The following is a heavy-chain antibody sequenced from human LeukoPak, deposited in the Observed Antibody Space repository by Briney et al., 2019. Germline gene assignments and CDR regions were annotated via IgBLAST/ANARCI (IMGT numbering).Heavy chain of an antibody. CDR2: ISTIAYGDAA. D-gene: IGHD3-16*01. CDR3: TTGFLGSSNY. V-gene: IGHV3-15*01. CDR1: GFTFTDAW. Sequence: GGSLRLSCAASGFTFTDAWMSWVRQAPGKGVEWVGRISTIAYGDAAEYAAPVQGRFTISRDDSTTTLYLQMISLQIEDTGVYYCTTGFLGSSNYWGQGTLVTVSS. J-gene: IGHJ4*02.